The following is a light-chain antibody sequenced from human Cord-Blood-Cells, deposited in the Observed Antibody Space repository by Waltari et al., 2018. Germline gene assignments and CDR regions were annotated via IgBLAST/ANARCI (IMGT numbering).Light chain of an antibody. V-gene: IGLV2-14*01. CDR3: SSYTSSSTWV. J-gene: IGLJ3*02. CDR2: EVS. CDR1: SSDVGGYNY. Sequence: QSALTQPASVSGSPGQSITLSCTGTSSDVGGYNYVSWYQPQPGKAPKLMIYEVSNRPSGVSNRFSGSKSGNTASLTISGLQAEDEADYYCSSYTSSSTWVFGGGTKLTVL.